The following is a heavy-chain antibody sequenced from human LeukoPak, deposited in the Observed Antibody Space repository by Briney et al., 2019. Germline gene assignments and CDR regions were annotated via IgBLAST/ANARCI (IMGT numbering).Heavy chain of an antibody. CDR1: GFTFSSYA. V-gene: IGHV3-23*01. J-gene: IGHJ4*02. Sequence: GGSLRLSCAASGFTFSSYAMSWVRQAPGKGLEWVSAISGSGGSTYYADSVKGRFTVSRDNSKNMLYLQMNSLRAEDTAVYYCAKEYYDFWGGYPHDYWGQGTLVTVSS. CDR3: AKEYYDFWGGYPHDY. CDR2: ISGSGGST. D-gene: IGHD3-3*01.